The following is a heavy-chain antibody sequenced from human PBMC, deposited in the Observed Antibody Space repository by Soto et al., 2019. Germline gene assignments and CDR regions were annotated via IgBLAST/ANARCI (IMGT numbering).Heavy chain of an antibody. Sequence: PGGSLRLSCAASGFTFSSYWMSWVRQAPGKGLEWVANIKQDGSEKYYVDSEKGRFTISRDNAKNSLYLQMNSLRAEDTAVYYCARDFSTIFGVALPLYGMDVWGQGTTVTVSS. CDR1: GFTFSSYW. J-gene: IGHJ6*02. D-gene: IGHD3-3*01. CDR3: ARDFSTIFGVALPLYGMDV. CDR2: IKQDGSEK. V-gene: IGHV3-7*03.